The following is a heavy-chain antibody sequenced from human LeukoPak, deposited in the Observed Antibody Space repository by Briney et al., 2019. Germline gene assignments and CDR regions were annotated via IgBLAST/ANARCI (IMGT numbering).Heavy chain of an antibody. CDR1: GYTFTSYD. Sequence: RASVKVSCKASGYTFTSYDINWVRQATGQGLEWMGWMNPNSGNTGYAQKFQGRVTMTRDTSISTAYMELSRLRSDDTAVYYCARVISSSWYGKWFDPWGQGTLVTVSS. J-gene: IGHJ5*02. D-gene: IGHD6-13*01. CDR2: MNPNSGNT. V-gene: IGHV1-8*01. CDR3: ARVISSSWYGKWFDP.